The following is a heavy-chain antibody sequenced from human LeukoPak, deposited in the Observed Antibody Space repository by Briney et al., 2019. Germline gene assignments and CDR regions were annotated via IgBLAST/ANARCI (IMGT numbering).Heavy chain of an antibody. Sequence: SVKVSCKASGDTFSSYSITWVRQAPGHGLEWMGRIIPVLGITNYAQEFQGRVTITADKSTSTAYMDLSSLRSEDTAMYYCVRDRGTCSSASCPHYYYGMDVWGQGTTVTVS. J-gene: IGHJ6*02. V-gene: IGHV1-69*04. CDR2: IIPVLGIT. CDR1: GDTFSSYS. CDR3: VRDRGTCSSASCPHYYYGMDV. D-gene: IGHD2-2*01.